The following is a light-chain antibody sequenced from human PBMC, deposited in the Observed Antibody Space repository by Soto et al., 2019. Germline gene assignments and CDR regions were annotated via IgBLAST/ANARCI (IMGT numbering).Light chain of an antibody. V-gene: IGKV3-20*01. CDR3: QLYGVSPKT. Sequence: EIVLTQSPGTLSLSPGERATLSCRASQTLTNTYLAWYQQKPGQAPRLLIFDASTRATGIPVRFSGSGSGTGFTLTISRLEPEDFAVYCCQLYGVSPKTFGQGTNVEVK. CDR2: DAS. J-gene: IGKJ1*01. CDR1: QTLTNTY.